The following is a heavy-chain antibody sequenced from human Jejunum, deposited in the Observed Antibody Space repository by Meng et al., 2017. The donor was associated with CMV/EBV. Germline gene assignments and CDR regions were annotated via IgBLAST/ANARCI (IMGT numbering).Heavy chain of an antibody. Sequence: AVSGPSSSSGNWWGWIRQPPGKGLEWIRYIYYGGPTHYTPTLKSRLTMSVDTSKNQFSLNLRSVTAVDTAMYYCARYFGTSRFFDYWGQGALVTVSS. D-gene: IGHD3/OR15-3a*01. CDR3: ARYFGTSRFFDY. V-gene: IGHV4-28*01. J-gene: IGHJ4*02. CDR1: GPSSSSGNW. CDR2: IYYGGPT.